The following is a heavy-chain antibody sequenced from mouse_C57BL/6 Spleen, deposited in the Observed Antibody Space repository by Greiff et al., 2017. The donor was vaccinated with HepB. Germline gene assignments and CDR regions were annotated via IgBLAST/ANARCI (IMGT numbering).Heavy chain of an antibody. J-gene: IGHJ3*01. D-gene: IGHD2-12*01. CDR3: ARDYYSFTRAWFAY. CDR1: GYTFTSYW. V-gene: IGHV1-52*01. CDR2: IDPSDSET. Sequence: LVESGAELVRPGSSVKLSCKASGYTFTSYWMHWVKQRPIQGLEWIGNIDPSDSETHYNQKFKDKATLTVDKSSSTAYMQLSSLTSEDSAVYYCARDYYSFTRAWFAYWGQGTLVTVSA.